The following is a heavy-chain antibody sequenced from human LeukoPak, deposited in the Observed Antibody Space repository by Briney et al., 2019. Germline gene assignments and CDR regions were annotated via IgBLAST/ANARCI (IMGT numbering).Heavy chain of an antibody. J-gene: IGHJ4*02. D-gene: IGHD5-18*01. CDR3: ARVRNTATEWAIDY. V-gene: IGHV4-30-4*02. CDR1: GGSISSGDYY. Sequence: PSETLSLTCTVSGGSISSGDYYWSWIRQPPGKGLEWIGYINYSGSTYYNPSLKSRVTISVDTSKNQFSLKLSSVTAADTAVYYCARVRNTATEWAIDYWGQGTLVTVSS. CDR2: INYSGST.